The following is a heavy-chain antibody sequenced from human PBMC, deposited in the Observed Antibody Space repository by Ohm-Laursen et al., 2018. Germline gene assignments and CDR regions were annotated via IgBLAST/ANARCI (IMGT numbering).Heavy chain of an antibody. J-gene: IGHJ6*02. CDR2: INHSGST. D-gene: IGHD6-6*01. V-gene: IGHV4-34*01. Sequence: TLSLTCAVYGGSFRGYYWSWIRQPPGKGLEWIGEINHSGSTNYNPSLKSRVTISVVTSKNQFSLKMSSVTAADTAVYYCARCGRIAARQRGYYGMDVWGQGTTVTVSS. CDR1: GGSFRGYY. CDR3: ARCGRIAARQRGYYGMDV.